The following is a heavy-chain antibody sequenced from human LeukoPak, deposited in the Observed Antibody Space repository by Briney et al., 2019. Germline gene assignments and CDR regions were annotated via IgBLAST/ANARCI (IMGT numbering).Heavy chain of an antibody. CDR2: IHYNGNT. Sequence: SETLSLTCSVSGDSISSYYWTWIRQTPGKGLEWIAYIHYNGNTKSNPSLKGRVTISLDTSKNQFSLKLTSLTAEDTAVYYCAKSRTTYFDYWGQGTLVTVSS. J-gene: IGHJ4*02. V-gene: IGHV4-59*03. CDR3: AKSRTTYFDY. CDR1: GDSISSYY. D-gene: IGHD1-1*01.